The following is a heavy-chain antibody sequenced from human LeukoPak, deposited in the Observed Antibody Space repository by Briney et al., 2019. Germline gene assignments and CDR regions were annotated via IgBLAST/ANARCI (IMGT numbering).Heavy chain of an antibody. CDR3: ASPNCSGGSCYSEDAFDI. Sequence: SETLSLTCAVSGGSISSSNWWSWVRQPPGKGLEWIGEIYHSGSTNYNPSLKSRVTISVDKSKNQLSLKLSSVTAADTAVYYCASPNCSGGSCYSEDAFDIWGQGTMVTVSS. V-gene: IGHV4-4*02. J-gene: IGHJ3*02. D-gene: IGHD2-15*01. CDR2: IYHSGST. CDR1: GGSISSSNW.